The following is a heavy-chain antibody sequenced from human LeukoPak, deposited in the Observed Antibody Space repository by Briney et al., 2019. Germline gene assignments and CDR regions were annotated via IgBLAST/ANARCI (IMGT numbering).Heavy chain of an antibody. D-gene: IGHD3-9*01. Sequence: GGSLRLSCAASGFTFDDYAMHWVRHAPGKGLEWVSLISWDGGSTYYADSVKGRFTISRDNSKNSLYLQMNSLRAEDTALYYCAKSFEGYDILTGPDYWGQGTLVTVSS. CDR1: GFTFDDYA. J-gene: IGHJ4*02. CDR2: ISWDGGST. V-gene: IGHV3-43D*03. CDR3: AKSFEGYDILTGPDY.